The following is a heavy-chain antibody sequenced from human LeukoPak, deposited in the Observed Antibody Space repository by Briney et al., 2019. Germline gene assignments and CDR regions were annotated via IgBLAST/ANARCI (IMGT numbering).Heavy chain of an antibody. CDR2: IYYSGST. D-gene: IGHD6-19*01. V-gene: IGHV4-39*07. J-gene: IGHJ4*02. Sequence: SETLSLTCTVSGGSISRSRDYWGWIRQPPGKGLEWIGSIYYSGSTYYNPSLKSRVTISGDTSKNRFSLKLSSVTAADTAMYYCASLRGAVAGPHPTDYWGQGTLVTVSS. CDR3: ASLRGAVAGPHPTDY. CDR1: GGSISRSRDY.